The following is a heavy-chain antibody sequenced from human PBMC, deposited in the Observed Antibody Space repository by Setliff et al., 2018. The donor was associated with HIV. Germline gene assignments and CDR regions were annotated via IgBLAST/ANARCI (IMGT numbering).Heavy chain of an antibody. Sequence: SETLSLTCAVYGGSFSGYYWSWIRQPPGKGLESIGEINHSGSTNYNPSLKSRVTISVDTSKNQFSLKLSSVTAADTAVYYCARVGYCSSTSCPLGYWGQGTLVTVSS. D-gene: IGHD2-2*01. J-gene: IGHJ4*02. V-gene: IGHV4-34*01. CDR2: INHSGST. CDR3: ARVGYCSSTSCPLGY. CDR1: GGSFSGYY.